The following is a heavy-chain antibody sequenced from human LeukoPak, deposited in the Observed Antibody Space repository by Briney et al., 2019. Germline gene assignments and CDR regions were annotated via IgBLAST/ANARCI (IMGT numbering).Heavy chain of an antibody. CDR3: ARDNTMVQGVEFDP. J-gene: IGHJ5*02. Sequence: ASVKVSCKASGYTFTSYGISWVRQAPGQGLEWMGWISAYNGNTNYAQKLQGRVTMTTDTSTSTAYTELRSLRSDDTAVYYCARDNTMVQGVEFDPWGQGTLVTVSS. CDR1: GYTFTSYG. V-gene: IGHV1-18*01. CDR2: ISAYNGNT. D-gene: IGHD3-10*01.